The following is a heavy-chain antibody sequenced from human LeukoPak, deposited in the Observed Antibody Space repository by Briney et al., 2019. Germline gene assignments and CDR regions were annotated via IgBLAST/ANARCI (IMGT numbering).Heavy chain of an antibody. Sequence: GGSLRLSCAASGFTFSSYAMSWVRQAPGKGLEWVSAISGSGGSTYYADSVKGRFTISRDNSKNTLYLQMNSLRAEDTAVCYCAKTGSVAVAGYFDYWGQGTLVTVSS. V-gene: IGHV3-23*01. CDR1: GFTFSSYA. J-gene: IGHJ4*02. CDR2: ISGSGGST. D-gene: IGHD6-19*01. CDR3: AKTGSVAVAGYFDY.